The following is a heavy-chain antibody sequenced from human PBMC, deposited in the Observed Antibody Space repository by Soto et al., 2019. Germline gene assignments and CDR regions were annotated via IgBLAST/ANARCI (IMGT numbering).Heavy chain of an antibody. CDR3: ARQLGYCGGDCFTDPVDY. Sequence: QAQLVQSGAEVKKPGASVKVSCEASGYTFTSYYMHWVRQAPGQGLEWMGWVNPNSGEPKYAQKFRGPVTITRDRAITTAYMEVKLLPAADTAVYYCARQLGYCGGDCFTDPVDYWGQGTLVVVSS. V-gene: IGHV1-2*02. J-gene: IGHJ4*02. CDR1: GYTFTSYY. D-gene: IGHD2-21*02. CDR2: VNPNSGEP.